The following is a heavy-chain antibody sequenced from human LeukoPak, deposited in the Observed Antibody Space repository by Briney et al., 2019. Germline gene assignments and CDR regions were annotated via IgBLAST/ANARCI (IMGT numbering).Heavy chain of an antibody. CDR1: GGSISSGGYY. D-gene: IGHD3-10*01. Sequence: SQTLSLTCTVSGGSISSGGYYWSWIRQPPGKGLEWIGYIYHSGSTYYNPSLKSRVTISVDRSKNQFSLKLSSVTAADTAVYYCARDPWATMVRGVIGDIWGQGTMVTVSS. V-gene: IGHV4-30-2*01. J-gene: IGHJ3*02. CDR2: IYHSGST. CDR3: ARDPWATMVRGVIGDI.